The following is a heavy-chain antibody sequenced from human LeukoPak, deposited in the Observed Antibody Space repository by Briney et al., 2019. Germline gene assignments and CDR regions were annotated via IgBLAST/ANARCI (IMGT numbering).Heavy chain of an antibody. CDR1: GYTLTSYG. J-gene: IGHJ6*03. D-gene: IGHD1-26*01. Sequence: ASVKVSCKASGYTLTSYGISWVRQAPGQGLEWMGWISAYNGNTNYAQKLQGRGTMTTDTSTSTAYMELRSLRSDDTAVYYCAGAASWVSGSGRGVGYMDVWGKGTTVTVSS. V-gene: IGHV1-18*01. CDR2: ISAYNGNT. CDR3: AGAASWVSGSGRGVGYMDV.